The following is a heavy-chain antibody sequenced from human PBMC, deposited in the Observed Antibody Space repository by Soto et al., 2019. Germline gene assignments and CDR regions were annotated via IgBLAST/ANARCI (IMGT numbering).Heavy chain of an antibody. CDR1: GFTFSSYA. J-gene: IGHJ4*02. V-gene: IGHV3-23*01. D-gene: IGHD3-10*01. Sequence: EVQLLESGGGLVQPGGSLRLSCAASGFTFSSYAMSWVRQAPGKGLAWVSAISGSGGSTYYADSVKGRFTISRDNSKNPLYLQMNSLRAEDTAVYYCVLWPPYYFDYWGQGTLVTVSS. CDR2: ISGSGGST. CDR3: VLWPPYYFDY.